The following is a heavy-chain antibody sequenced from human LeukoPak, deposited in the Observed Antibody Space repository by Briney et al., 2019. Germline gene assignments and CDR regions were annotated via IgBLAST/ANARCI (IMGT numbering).Heavy chain of an antibody. CDR2: ISSSGRLM. CDR3: ARDTNNGLDV. CDR1: GFTFSSYS. V-gene: IGHV3-48*04. D-gene: IGHD1-14*01. J-gene: IGHJ6*02. Sequence: GGSLRLSCAASGFTFSSYSMNWVRQAPGKGLEWVSYISSSGRLMQYADSVKGRFTITRDNAQNFMSLQMNSLKPEDTAVYYCARDTNNGLDVWGRGTTVTVSS.